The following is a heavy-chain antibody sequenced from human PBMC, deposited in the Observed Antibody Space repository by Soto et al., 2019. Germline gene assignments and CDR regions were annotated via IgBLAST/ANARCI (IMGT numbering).Heavy chain of an antibody. D-gene: IGHD1-1*01. J-gene: IGHJ2*01. CDR1: GFTFSSYA. Sequence: QVQLVESGGGVVQPGRSLRLSCAASGFTFSSYAMHWVRQAPGKGLEWMAVIAYDGSNKYYADCVKGRFTISRDNSKNALYLQMNSQRAEYTAVYYCARELERYFDLWGRGTLVTVSS. V-gene: IGHV3-30-3*01. CDR2: IAYDGSNK. CDR3: ARELERYFDL.